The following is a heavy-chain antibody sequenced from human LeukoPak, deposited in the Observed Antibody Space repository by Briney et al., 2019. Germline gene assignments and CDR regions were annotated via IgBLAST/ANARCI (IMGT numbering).Heavy chain of an antibody. CDR1: GGSISSSSYY. CDR3: ARPKWELYGMDV. D-gene: IGHD1-26*01. CDR2: IYYSGST. V-gene: IGHV4-39*01. J-gene: IGHJ6*02. Sequence: PSETLSLTCTVSGGSISSSSYYWGWIRQPPGKGLEWIGSIYYSGSTYYNPSLKSRVTISVDTSKNQFSLKLSSVTAADTAVYYRARPKWELYGMDVWGQGTTVTVSS.